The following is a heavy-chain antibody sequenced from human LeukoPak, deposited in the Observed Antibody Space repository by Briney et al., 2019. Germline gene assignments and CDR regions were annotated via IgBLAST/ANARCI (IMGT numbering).Heavy chain of an antibody. CDR3: AKDGGAAGTFDY. CDR2: ISSDGNSN. Sequence: GRSLRLSCAASGFIFSSYAMQWVRQAPGRGLEWVAVISSDGNSNFYSNSVRGRFTTSRDNSKNTVYLQMNTLKGEDTAVYYCAKDGGAAGTFDYWGQGTLVTVSS. J-gene: IGHJ4*02. CDR1: GFIFSSYA. V-gene: IGHV3-30*18. D-gene: IGHD6-13*01.